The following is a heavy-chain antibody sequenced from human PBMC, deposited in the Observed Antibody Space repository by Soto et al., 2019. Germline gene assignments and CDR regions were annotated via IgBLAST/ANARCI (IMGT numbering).Heavy chain of an antibody. CDR3: ATLTMVRGALWYYYGMEV. Sequence: SETLSLTCTVSGGSISSGGYYWSWIRQHPGKGLEWIGYIYYSGSTYYNPSLKSRVTISVDTSKNQFSLKLSSVTAADTAVYYCATLTMVRGALWYYYGMEVWGQGTTVTVSS. V-gene: IGHV4-31*03. D-gene: IGHD3-10*01. CDR1: GGSISSGGYY. CDR2: IYYSGST. J-gene: IGHJ6*02.